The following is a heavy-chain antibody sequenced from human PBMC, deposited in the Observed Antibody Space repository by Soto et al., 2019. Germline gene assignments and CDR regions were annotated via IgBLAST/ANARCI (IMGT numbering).Heavy chain of an antibody. Sequence: ASVKVSWKASGNTFTIPYMHWVRQAPGQGPEWMGVINPTTGGTAYRQSFQGRVTMTSDTSTRTVYMELNSLTSDDTAVYYCARGPGAPGLDIWGQGTTVTVSS. V-gene: IGHV1-46*01. J-gene: IGHJ6*02. CDR3: ARGPGAPGLDI. CDR2: INPTTGGT. CDR1: GNTFTIPY. D-gene: IGHD2-8*02.